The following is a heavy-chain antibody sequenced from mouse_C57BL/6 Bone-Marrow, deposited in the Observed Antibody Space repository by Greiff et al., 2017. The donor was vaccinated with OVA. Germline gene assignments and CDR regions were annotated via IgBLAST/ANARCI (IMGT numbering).Heavy chain of an antibody. Sequence: VQLQQSGAELVRPGTSVKVSCKASGYAFTNYLIEWVKQRPGQGLEWIGVINPGSGGTNYNEKFKGKATLTADKSSSTAYMQLSSLTSEDSAVYFCARIYSFAYWGQGTLVTVSA. CDR3: ARIYSFAY. D-gene: IGHD2-1*01. CDR2: INPGSGGT. CDR1: GYAFTNYL. J-gene: IGHJ3*01. V-gene: IGHV1-54*01.